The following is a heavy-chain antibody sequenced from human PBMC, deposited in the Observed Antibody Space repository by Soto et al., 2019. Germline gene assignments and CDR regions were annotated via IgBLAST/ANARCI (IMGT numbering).Heavy chain of an antibody. CDR2: VSSAGGST. CDR3: AKRPDGYCSNTICLGY. Sequence: GGSLRLSCAASGFTFSSYAMSWVRQAPGKGLEWVSTVSSAGGSTYYADSVKGRFTISRDNSKNTLYLQMNSLRAEDTATYYCAKRPDGYCSNTICLGYWGQGTLVTVSS. D-gene: IGHD2-2*01. J-gene: IGHJ4*02. V-gene: IGHV3-23*01. CDR1: GFTFSSYA.